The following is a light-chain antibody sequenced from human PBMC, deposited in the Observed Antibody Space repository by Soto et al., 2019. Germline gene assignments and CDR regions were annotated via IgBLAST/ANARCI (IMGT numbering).Light chain of an antibody. V-gene: IGKV1-39*01. CDR1: QRISSY. Sequence: DIKRTQSPSSLSAYVGDRVAITCRASQRISSYLNWYQQKPGKAPKLLIYAASTLQSGVPSRFSGSGSGTAFTLTISSLQPEDFATYYCQQSYSTPRTFGQGTKVDIK. CDR2: AAS. CDR3: QQSYSTPRT. J-gene: IGKJ1*01.